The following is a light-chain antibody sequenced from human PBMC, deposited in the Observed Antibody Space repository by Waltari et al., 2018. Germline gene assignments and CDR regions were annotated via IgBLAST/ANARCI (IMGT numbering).Light chain of an antibody. V-gene: IGKV4-1*01. CDR3: QQYYSTPHT. J-gene: IGKJ2*01. CDR1: QSVLYSSNNKNY. Sequence: DIVMTQSPASLAVSLGERATIHCQSSQSVLYSSNNKNYLPWYQQKPGQPPKLLIYCAATRESGVPDRFSGSGSGTDFTLTISSLQAEDVAVYYCQQYYSTPHTFGQGTKLEIK. CDR2: CAA.